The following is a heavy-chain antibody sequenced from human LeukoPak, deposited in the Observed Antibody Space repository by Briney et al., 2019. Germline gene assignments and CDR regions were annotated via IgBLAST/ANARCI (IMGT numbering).Heavy chain of an antibody. V-gene: IGHV3-11*01. J-gene: IGHJ5*02. Sequence: PGGSLRLSCAASGFTFTDYYMSWVRQAPGKGLEWVSYISSSGSTIYYADSVKGRFTISRDNAKNTLYLQMSSLSAEEAAVYYCARDLGGSGRYNWFDPWGQGTLVTVSS. CDR3: ARDLGGSGRYNWFDP. D-gene: IGHD3-10*01. CDR1: GFTFTDYY. CDR2: ISSSGSTI.